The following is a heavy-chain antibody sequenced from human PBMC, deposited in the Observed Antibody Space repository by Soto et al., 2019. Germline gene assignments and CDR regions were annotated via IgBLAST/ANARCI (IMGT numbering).Heavy chain of an antibody. D-gene: IGHD2-2*01. J-gene: IGHJ6*02. CDR1: GYTFTSYG. V-gene: IGHV1-18*01. CDR2: ISAYNGNT. Sequence: ASVKVSCKASGYTFTSYGISWVRQAPGQGLEWMGWISAYNGNTNYAQKLQGRVTMTTDTSTSTAYMELRSLRSDDTAVYYCARAPPAVPTRGEYYYSGMDVWGQGTTVTVSS. CDR3: ARAPPAVPTRGEYYYSGMDV.